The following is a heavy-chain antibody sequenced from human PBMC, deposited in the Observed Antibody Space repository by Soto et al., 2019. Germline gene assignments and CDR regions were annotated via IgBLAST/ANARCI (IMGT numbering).Heavy chain of an antibody. V-gene: IGHV4-4*02. CDR3: ARYHCSSTSCYPESYYYYGMDV. CDR1: GGSISSSNW. J-gene: IGHJ6*02. Sequence: QVQLQESGPGLVKPSGTLSLTCAVSGGSISSSNWWSWVRQPPGKGLEWIGEIYHSGSTNYNPSLKSRVTISVDKSKNQFSLKLSSVTAADTAVYYCARYHCSSTSCYPESYYYYGMDVWGQGTTVTVSS. CDR2: IYHSGST. D-gene: IGHD2-2*01.